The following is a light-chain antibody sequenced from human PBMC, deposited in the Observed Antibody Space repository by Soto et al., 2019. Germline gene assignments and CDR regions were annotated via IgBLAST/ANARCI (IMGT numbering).Light chain of an antibody. V-gene: IGKV3D-15*01. CDR3: QQYGSSGT. Sequence: EIVMTQSPATLSVSQGERATLSCRASQSVSSNLTWYQQPRGQAPRLLIHDASSRATGIPDWFSGSGSGTDFRLTIRGLPPEDFAVYCCQQYGSSGTFGQGTKVDIK. CDR1: QSVSSN. J-gene: IGKJ1*01. CDR2: DAS.